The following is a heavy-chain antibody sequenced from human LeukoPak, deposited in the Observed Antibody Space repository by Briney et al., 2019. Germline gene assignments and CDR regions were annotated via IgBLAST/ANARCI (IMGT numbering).Heavy chain of an antibody. D-gene: IGHD3-10*01. CDR3: ARGSPVTGAFDI. CDR1: GGTFSSYA. V-gene: IGHV1-18*03. Sequence: ASVKVSCKASGGTFSSYAISWVRQAPGQGLEWMGWISAYNGNTNYAQKLQGRVTMTTDTSTSTAYMELRSLRSDDMAVYYCARGSPVTGAFDIWGQGTMVTVSS. J-gene: IGHJ3*02. CDR2: ISAYNGNT.